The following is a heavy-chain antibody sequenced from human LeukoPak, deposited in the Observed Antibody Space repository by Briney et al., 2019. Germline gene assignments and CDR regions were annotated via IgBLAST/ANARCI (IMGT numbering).Heavy chain of an antibody. J-gene: IGHJ4*02. D-gene: IGHD6-13*01. V-gene: IGHV3-30*02. CDR1: GFTFSSYG. CDR2: IRYDGSNK. CDR3: AKDLGAIAAAGYFDY. Sequence: PGGSLRLSCAASGFTFSSYGMHWVRQAPGKGLEWVAFIRYDGSNKYYADSVKGRFTISRDNSKNTLYLQMNSLRAEDTAVYYCAKDLGAIAAAGYFDYWGQGTLVTVSS.